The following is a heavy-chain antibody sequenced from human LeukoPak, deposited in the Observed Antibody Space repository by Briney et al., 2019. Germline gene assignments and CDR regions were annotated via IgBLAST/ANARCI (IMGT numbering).Heavy chain of an antibody. CDR1: GYSFTNYW. D-gene: IGHD6-19*01. CDR2: IYPGDSDT. V-gene: IGHV5-51*01. J-gene: IGHJ5*02. Sequence: GESLKISCKGSGYSFTNYWIGWVRQMPGKGLEWMGIIYPGDSDTRYGPSFQGQITISADKSVSTAYLQWSSLKASDTAMYYCARHPAVAGPYNWFDPWGQGTLVTDSS. CDR3: ARHPAVAGPYNWFDP.